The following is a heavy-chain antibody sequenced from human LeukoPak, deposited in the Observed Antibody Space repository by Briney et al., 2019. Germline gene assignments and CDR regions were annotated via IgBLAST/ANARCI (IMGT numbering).Heavy chain of an antibody. CDR1: GFTFSSYA. Sequence: PGGSLRLSCAASGFTFSSYAMSWVRQAPGKGLGWVSAISGSGSNTYYAVSVKGRFTISRDNSQNTLYLQMNSLRAEDTAVYYCAKTGDYFDSSGYYRPDAFDIWGRGTMVTVSS. J-gene: IGHJ3*02. V-gene: IGHV3-23*01. CDR2: ISGSGSNT. CDR3: AKTGDYFDSSGYYRPDAFDI. D-gene: IGHD3-22*01.